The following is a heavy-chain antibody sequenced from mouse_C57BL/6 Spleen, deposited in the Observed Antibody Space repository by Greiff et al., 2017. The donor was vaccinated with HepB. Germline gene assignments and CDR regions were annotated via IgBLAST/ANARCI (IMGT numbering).Heavy chain of an antibody. CDR3: ARSSKGDFDY. D-gene: IGHD1-3*01. Sequence: VHLVESGPELVKPGASVKISCKASGYAFSSSWMNWVKQRPGKGLEWIGRIYPGDGDTNYNGKFKGKATLTADKSSSTAYMQLSSLTSEDSAVYFCARSSKGDFDYWGQGTTLTVSS. J-gene: IGHJ2*01. V-gene: IGHV1-82*01. CDR1: GYAFSSSW. CDR2: IYPGDGDT.